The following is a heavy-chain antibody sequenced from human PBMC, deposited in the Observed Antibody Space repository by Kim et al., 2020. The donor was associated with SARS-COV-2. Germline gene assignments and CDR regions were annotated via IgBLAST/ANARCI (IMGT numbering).Heavy chain of an antibody. V-gene: IGHV3-23*03. CDR2: IYSGGSST. J-gene: IGHJ3*02. D-gene: IGHD3-22*01. CDR3: AKDGWPLGGPDSSGYHDAFYI. CDR1: GFTFSSYA. Sequence: GGSLRLSCAASGFTFSSYAMSWVRQAPGKGLEWVSVIYSGGSSTYYADSVKGRFTISRDNSKNTLYLQMNSLRAEDTAVYYCAKDGWPLGGPDSSGYHDAFYIWGQGTMFTVSS.